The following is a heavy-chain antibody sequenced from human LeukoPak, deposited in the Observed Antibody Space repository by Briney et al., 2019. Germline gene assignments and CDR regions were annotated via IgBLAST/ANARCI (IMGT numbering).Heavy chain of an antibody. CDR2: ISAYNGNT. V-gene: IGHV1-18*01. J-gene: IGHJ4*02. CDR3: AREPKDYDFWSGETADFDY. CDR1: GYTFTSYG. D-gene: IGHD3-3*01. Sequence: GASVKVSCKASGYTFTSYGISWVRQAPGQGLEWMGWISAYNGNTNYAQKLQGRVTITTDTSTSTAYMELRSLRSDDTAVYYCAREPKDYDFWSGETADFDYWGQGTLVTVSS.